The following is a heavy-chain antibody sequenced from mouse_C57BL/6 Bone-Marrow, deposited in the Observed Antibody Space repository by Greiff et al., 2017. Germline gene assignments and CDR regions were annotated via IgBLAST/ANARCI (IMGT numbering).Heavy chain of an antibody. D-gene: IGHD2-2*01. Sequence: EVKLQESGAELVRPGASVKLSCTASGFNIKDDYMHWVKQRPEQGLEWIGWIDPENGDTEYASKFQGKATITADTSSNTAYLQLSSLTSEDTAVYYCTTKGVTDLYYFDYWGQGTTLTVSS. CDR3: TTKGVTDLYYFDY. V-gene: IGHV14-4*01. J-gene: IGHJ2*01. CDR2: IDPENGDT. CDR1: GFNIKDDY.